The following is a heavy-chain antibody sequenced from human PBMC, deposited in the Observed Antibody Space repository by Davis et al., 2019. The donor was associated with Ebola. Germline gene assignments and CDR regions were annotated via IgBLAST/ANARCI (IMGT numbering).Heavy chain of an antibody. V-gene: IGHV3-53*01. CDR1: GFTVSSNS. Sequence: GESLKISCAASGFTVSSNSMSWVRQAPGKGLEWVSVIYSGGSTYYADSVKGRFTISRDNSKNTLYLQMNSLRAEDTAVYYCAGIAARAYYYGMDVWGQGTTVTVSS. J-gene: IGHJ6*02. CDR2: IYSGGST. D-gene: IGHD6-6*01. CDR3: AGIAARAYYYGMDV.